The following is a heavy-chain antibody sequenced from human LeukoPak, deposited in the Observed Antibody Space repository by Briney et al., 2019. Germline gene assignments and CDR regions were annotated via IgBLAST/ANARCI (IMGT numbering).Heavy chain of an antibody. CDR2: INPSGGIT. J-gene: IGHJ4*02. CDR1: GYIFTNYY. CDR3: ARDSYLTADRFFDY. V-gene: IGHV1-46*01. D-gene: IGHD7-27*01. Sequence: GASVKVSCKASGYIFTNYYMHWVRQAPGQGLECMGIINPSGGITTYAQKFQGRITMTRDMSTSTVYMELSSLRSEDTAVYYCARDSYLTADRFFDYWGQGTLVTVSS.